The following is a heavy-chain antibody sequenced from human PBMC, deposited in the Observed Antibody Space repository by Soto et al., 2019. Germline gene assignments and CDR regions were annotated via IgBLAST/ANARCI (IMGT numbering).Heavy chain of an antibody. J-gene: IGHJ6*02. CDR1: GGSFSGYY. V-gene: IGHV4-34*01. CDR3: ARVRRYMVRGVPPRYYYYGMDV. Sequence: SSETLSLTCAVYGGSFSGYYWSWIRQPPGKGLEWIGEINHSGSTNYNPSLKSRVTISVDTSKNQFSLKLSSVTAADTAVYYCARVRRYMVRGVPPRYYYYGMDVWGQGTTVTVSS. CDR2: INHSGST. D-gene: IGHD3-10*01.